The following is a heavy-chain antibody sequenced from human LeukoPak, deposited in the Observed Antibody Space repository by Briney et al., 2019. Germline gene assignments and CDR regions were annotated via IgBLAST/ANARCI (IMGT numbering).Heavy chain of an antibody. CDR3: ARGDPYNEYYFDY. Sequence: SQTLSLTCTASGGSISSGGYYWSWIRQHPGKGLEWIGYIYYSGSTYYNPSLKSRVTISVDTSKNQFSLKLSSVTAADTAVYYCARGDPYNEYYFDYWGQGTLVTVSS. V-gene: IGHV4-31*03. J-gene: IGHJ4*02. CDR2: IYYSGST. D-gene: IGHD1-1*01. CDR1: GGSISSGGYY.